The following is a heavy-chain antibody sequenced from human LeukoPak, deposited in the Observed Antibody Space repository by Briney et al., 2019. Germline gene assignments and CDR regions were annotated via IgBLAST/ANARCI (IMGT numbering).Heavy chain of an antibody. V-gene: IGHV3-23*01. CDR2: ISATGDST. J-gene: IGHJ4*02. Sequence: GGTLRLSCAASGFTFSNYGMSWVRQAPGKGLEWVSAISATGDSTYYADSVKGRFTISRDNSNNTLYLQMNSLRAEDTAVYYCAKDRYGDLGGGFDYWGQGTLVTVSS. CDR3: AKDRYGDLGGGFDY. CDR1: GFTFSNYG. D-gene: IGHD4-17*01.